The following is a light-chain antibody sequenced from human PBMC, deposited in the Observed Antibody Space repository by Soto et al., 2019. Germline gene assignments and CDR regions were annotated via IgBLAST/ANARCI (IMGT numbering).Light chain of an antibody. J-gene: IGLJ2*01. CDR2: KNN. Sequence: QSVLTQPPSASGTPGQRVTISCSGSSSNIGSNYVYWHQRLPGTAPKLLIYKNNQRPSGVPDRFSGSKSGTSASLAISGLRSEDEADYYCATWDDSPSGPIFGGGTKLTVL. CDR3: ATWDDSPSGPI. CDR1: SSNIGSNY. V-gene: IGLV1-47*01.